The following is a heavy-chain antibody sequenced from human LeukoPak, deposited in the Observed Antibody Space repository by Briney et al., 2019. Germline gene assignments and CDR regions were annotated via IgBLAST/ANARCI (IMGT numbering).Heavy chain of an antibody. J-gene: IGHJ6*03. D-gene: IGHD6-13*01. CDR2: MTRDGRT. CDR3: ANVGVADAKPHFYLDV. V-gene: IGHV3-23*01. Sequence: GGSLRLSCAASGFTFSSFAMSWVRQAPGKGLGWVSAMTRDGRTFYADSVQGRVTISRDNSKNTLYLQMSSLGAENTADYFCANVGVADAKPHFYLDVWGTGTTVTVSS. CDR1: GFTFSSFA.